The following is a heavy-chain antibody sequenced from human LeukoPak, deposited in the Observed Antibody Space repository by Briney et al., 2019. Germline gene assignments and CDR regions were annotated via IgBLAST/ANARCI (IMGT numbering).Heavy chain of an antibody. Sequence: SVKVSCKASGYTFTSYGISWVRQAPGQGLEWMGGIIPIFGTANYAQKFQGRVTITADKSTSTAYMELSSLRSEDTAVYYCARAKDTAMGYDAFDIWGQGTMVTVSS. CDR1: GYTFTSYG. J-gene: IGHJ3*02. D-gene: IGHD5-18*01. CDR3: ARAKDTAMGYDAFDI. V-gene: IGHV1-69*06. CDR2: IIPIFGTA.